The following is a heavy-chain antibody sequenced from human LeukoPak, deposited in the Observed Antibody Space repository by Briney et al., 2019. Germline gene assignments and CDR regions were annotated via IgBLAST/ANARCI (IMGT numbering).Heavy chain of an antibody. Sequence: GGPLRLSCAASGFTFSSYSMNGVRQAPGKGLEWVSSISSSSSYIYYADSVKGRFTISRDHAKNSLYLQMHSLRAEGTAVVYCAREGITIFGVVTHIHMDVWGKGTTVTVSS. J-gene: IGHJ6*03. CDR3: AREGITIFGVVTHIHMDV. V-gene: IGHV3-21*01. CDR2: ISSSSSYI. D-gene: IGHD3-3*01. CDR1: GFTFSSYS.